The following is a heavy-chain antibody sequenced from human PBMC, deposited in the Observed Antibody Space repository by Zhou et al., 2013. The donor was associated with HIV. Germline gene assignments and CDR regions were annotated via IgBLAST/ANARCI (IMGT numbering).Heavy chain of an antibody. CDR2: IIPFFDVP. V-gene: IGHV1-69*04. Sequence: QVQLVQSGAEVRKPGSSVKVSCRVSGDTFRSSYAITWVRQAPGQGLEWMGTIIPFFDVPNYAQKFQGRVTITADKSTSTSYLELRSPRSEDTALYYCASPGSVTTVAYFDYWGQGTLVTVSS. J-gene: IGHJ4*02. CDR3: ASPGSVTTVAYFDY. CDR1: GDTFRSSYA. D-gene: IGHD4-17*01.